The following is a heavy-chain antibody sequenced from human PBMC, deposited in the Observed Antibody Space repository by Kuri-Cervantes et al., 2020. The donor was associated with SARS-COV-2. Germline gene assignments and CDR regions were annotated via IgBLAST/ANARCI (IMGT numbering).Heavy chain of an antibody. Sequence: GESLKISCAASGFTFSSYAMSWVRQAPGKGLEWVSAISGSGGSTYYADSVKGRFTISRDNSKNTLYLQMNSLRAEDTAAYYCAKDREDIVVVPAAHSPDAFDIWGQGTMVTVSS. CDR1: GFTFSSYA. J-gene: IGHJ3*02. V-gene: IGHV3-23*01. D-gene: IGHD2-2*01. CDR2: ISGSGGST. CDR3: AKDREDIVVVPAAHSPDAFDI.